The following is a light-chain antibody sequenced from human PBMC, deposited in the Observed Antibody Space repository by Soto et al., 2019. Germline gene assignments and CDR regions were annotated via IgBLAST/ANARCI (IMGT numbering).Light chain of an antibody. CDR1: SSDVGGYNY. CDR3: SSYTSSNSRWV. CDR2: GVS. V-gene: IGLV2-14*01. Sequence: QSALTQPASVSGSPGQSITISCTGTSSDVGGYNYVSWYQHHPGKGPKLVIYGVSNRPSGVSNRFSGSKSDNTASLTISGLQAEDDADYYCSSYTSSNSRWVFGGGTKLTLL. J-gene: IGLJ3*02.